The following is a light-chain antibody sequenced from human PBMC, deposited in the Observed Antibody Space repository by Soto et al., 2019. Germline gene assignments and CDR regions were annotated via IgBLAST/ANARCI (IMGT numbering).Light chain of an antibody. CDR1: QSISSY. J-gene: IGKJ1*01. CDR2: AAS. V-gene: IGKV1-39*01. CDR3: QQSYSTLGT. Sequence: DIQMTQSPSSLSASVGDRVTITCRASQSISSYLNWYQQKPGKAPKLLIYAASSLQSGVPSRFSGSGSGTDFTLTISSLQPEDFATYYCQQSYSTLGTIGQGTKVEIK.